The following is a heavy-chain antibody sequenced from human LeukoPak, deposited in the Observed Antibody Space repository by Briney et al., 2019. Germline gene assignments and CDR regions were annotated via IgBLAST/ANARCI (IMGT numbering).Heavy chain of an antibody. CDR1: GGSNSSSNW. V-gene: IGHV4-4*02. J-gene: IGHJ4*02. CDR2: IYHSGST. D-gene: IGHD3-10*01. Sequence: SGTLSLTCAVSGGSNSSSNWWSWVRQPPGKGLEWIGEIYHSGSTNYNPSLKSRVTISVDKSKNQFSLKLSSVTAADTAVYYCAREHAYGSGSYEDYWGQGTLVTVSS. CDR3: AREHAYGSGSYEDY.